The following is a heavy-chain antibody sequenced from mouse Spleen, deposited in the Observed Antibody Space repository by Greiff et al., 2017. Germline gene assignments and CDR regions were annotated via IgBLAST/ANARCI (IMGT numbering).Heavy chain of an antibody. J-gene: IGHJ2*01. CDR2: IDPSDSYT. D-gene: IGHD2-4*01. V-gene: IGHV1-69*01. Sequence: QVQLQQPGAELVMPGASVKLSCKASGYTFTSYWMHWVKQRPGQGLEWIGEIDPSDSYTNYNQKFKGKATLTVDKSSSTAYMQLSSLTSEDSAVYYCAREGDYDGDYWGQGTTLTVSS. CDR3: AREGDYDGDY. CDR1: GYTFTSYW.